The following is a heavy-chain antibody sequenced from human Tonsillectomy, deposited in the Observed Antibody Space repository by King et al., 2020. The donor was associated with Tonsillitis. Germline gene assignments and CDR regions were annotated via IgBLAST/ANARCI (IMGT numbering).Heavy chain of an antibody. J-gene: IGHJ5*02. D-gene: IGHD6-19*01. Sequence: QLVQSGAEVKKPGASVKVSCKASGYTFTSYAMHWVRQAPGQRLEWMGWINAGNGNTKYSQKFQGRVTITRDTTASTAYIELSSLRSEDTAVYYCARVAGSGGWCPRFDPWGQVTLVTVSS. CDR1: GYTFTSYA. CDR2: INAGNGNT. CDR3: ARVAGSGGWCPRFDP. V-gene: IGHV1-3*01.